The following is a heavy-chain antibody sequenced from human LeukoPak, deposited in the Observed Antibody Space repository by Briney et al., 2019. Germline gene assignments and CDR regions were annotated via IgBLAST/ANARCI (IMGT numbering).Heavy chain of an antibody. V-gene: IGHV3-7*03. CDR1: GFTFSRHW. CDR3: ARDANAGYSVNWFDP. Sequence: GGSLRLSCAAPGFTFSRHWMSWVRQAPGKGLEWVANIKQDGREKHYADSVKGRFTISRDNAKNSLYLQMDSLRAEDTAIYYCARDANAGYSVNWFDPWGQGTLVTVSS. D-gene: IGHD5/OR15-5a*01. CDR2: IKQDGREK. J-gene: IGHJ5*01.